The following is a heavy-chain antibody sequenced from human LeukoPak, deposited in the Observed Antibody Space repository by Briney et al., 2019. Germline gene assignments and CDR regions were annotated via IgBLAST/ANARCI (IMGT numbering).Heavy chain of an antibody. D-gene: IGHD6-19*01. CDR1: GGSFSGYY. Sequence: SETLSLTCAVYGGSFSGYYWSWIRQPPGKGLEWIGEINHSGSTNYNPSLKSRVTISVDTSKNQFSLKLSSVTAADTAVYYCARETDIAVAGYYYYYMDVWGKGTTVTISS. J-gene: IGHJ6*03. CDR2: INHSGST. CDR3: ARETDIAVAGYYYYYMDV. V-gene: IGHV4-34*01.